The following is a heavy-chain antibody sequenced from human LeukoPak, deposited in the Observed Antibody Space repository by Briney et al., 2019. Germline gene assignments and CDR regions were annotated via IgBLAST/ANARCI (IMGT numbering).Heavy chain of an antibody. CDR1: GFTFSSYS. J-gene: IGHJ4*02. CDR2: ISSSSSYI. CDR3: ARASFEEVEY. Sequence: GGSLRLSCAASGFTFSSYSMNCVHQAPGKGLEWVSSISSSSSYIYYADSVKGRFTISRDNAKNSLYLQMNSLRAEDTAVYYCARASFEEVEYWGQGTLVTVSS. V-gene: IGHV3-21*01. D-gene: IGHD1-1*01.